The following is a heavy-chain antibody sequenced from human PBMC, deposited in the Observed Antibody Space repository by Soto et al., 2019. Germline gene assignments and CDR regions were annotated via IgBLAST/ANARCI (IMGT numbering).Heavy chain of an antibody. CDR1: GFTFSNYA. D-gene: IGHD6-19*01. CDR3: ARGGYSRGWSFDY. J-gene: IGHJ4*02. V-gene: IGHV3-23*01. CDR2: ISGGGDGT. Sequence: QPGGSLRLSCAASGFTFSNYAMSWVRRAPGTGLEWVSTISGGGDGTYYSDSVKGRFTISRDNSKNTLYLQINSLRADDTAVFHCARGGYSRGWSFDYWGQGTLVTVSS.